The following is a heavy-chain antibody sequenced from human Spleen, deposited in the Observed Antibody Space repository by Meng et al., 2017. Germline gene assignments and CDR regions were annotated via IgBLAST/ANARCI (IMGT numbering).Heavy chain of an antibody. CDR1: GFTFSSYC. J-gene: IGHJ6*02. D-gene: IGHD6-19*01. CDR3: ARDHSSDWYYYYGMDV. CDR2: IKQDGSET. Sequence: GGSLRLSCAASGFTFSSYCMNWVRQAPGKGLEWVANIKQDGSETDYVDSVKGRFTISRDNAKNSLYLQMNSLRAEDTAVYYCARDHSSDWYYYYGMDVWGQGTTVTVSS. V-gene: IGHV3-7*01.